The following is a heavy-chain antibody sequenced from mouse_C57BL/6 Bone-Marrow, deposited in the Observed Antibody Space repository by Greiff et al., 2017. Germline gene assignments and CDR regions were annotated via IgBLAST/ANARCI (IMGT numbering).Heavy chain of an antibody. CDR1: GFTFSDYG. Sequence: EVTLVESGGGLVQPGGSLKLSCAASGFTFSDYGMAWVRQAPRKGPEWVAFISNLAYSIYYADTVTGRFTISRENAKNTLYLEMSSLRSEDTAMYYCARQYYGTYWYFDVWGTGTTVTVSS. D-gene: IGHD1-1*01. V-gene: IGHV5-15*01. CDR2: ISNLAYSI. CDR3: ARQYYGTYWYFDV. J-gene: IGHJ1*03.